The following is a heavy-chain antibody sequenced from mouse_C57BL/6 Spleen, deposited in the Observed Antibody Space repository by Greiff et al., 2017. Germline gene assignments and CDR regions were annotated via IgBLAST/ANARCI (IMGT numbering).Heavy chain of an antibody. CDR2: IYPGGGDT. CDR1: GYAFSSSW. Sequence: QVQLQQSGPELVKPGASVKISCKASGYAFSSSWMNWVKQRPGKGLEWIGRIYPGGGDTNYNGKFKGKATLTADKSSSTAYMQLSSLTSEDSAVYCCARSDTAQTCFDYWGQGTTLTVSS. V-gene: IGHV1-82*01. J-gene: IGHJ2*01. D-gene: IGHD3-2*02. CDR3: ARSDTAQTCFDY.